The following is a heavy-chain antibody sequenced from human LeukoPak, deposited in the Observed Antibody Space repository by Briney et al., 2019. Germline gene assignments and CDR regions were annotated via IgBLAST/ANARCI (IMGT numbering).Heavy chain of an antibody. J-gene: IGHJ5*02. CDR2: VIPIFGTA. CDR1: GGTFSSYA. V-gene: IGHV1-69*05. D-gene: IGHD1-14*01. Sequence: SVKVSCKASGGTFSSYAISWVRQAPGQGLEWMGRVIPIFGTANYAQKFQGRVTITTDESTSTAYMEPSLLTPWDTAVYYCASALPEPPTGWFAPWGQGTLVTVSS. CDR3: ASALPEPPTGWFAP.